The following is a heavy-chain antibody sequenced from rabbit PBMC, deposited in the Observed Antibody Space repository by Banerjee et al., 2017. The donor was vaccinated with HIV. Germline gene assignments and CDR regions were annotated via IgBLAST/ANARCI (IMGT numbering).Heavy chain of an antibody. CDR1: GFDFSSNA. CDR2: IDSGSSGTT. V-gene: IGHV1S45*01. J-gene: IGHJ6*01. CDR3: ARDLGGSSDL. Sequence: QEQLVESGGGLVQPEGSLTLTCKASGFDFSSNAMYWVRQAPGKGLEWIASIDSGSSGTTYYASWAKGRFTGSKTSSTTVTLQMTSLTAADTATYFCARDLGGSSDLWGPGTLVTVS. D-gene: IGHD8-1*01.